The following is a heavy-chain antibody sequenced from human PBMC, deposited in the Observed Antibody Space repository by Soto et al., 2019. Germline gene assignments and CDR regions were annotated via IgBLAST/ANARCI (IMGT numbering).Heavy chain of an antibody. Sequence: QVQLVQSGAEVKKPGASVKVSCKASGYTFTSYAIHWVRQSPGQRLEWMGWINAGNGNTKYSQKFHHRVTITRNTSASTAYMELSSLRSEDTAVYYCARDLGGWPDYWGQGTLVTVSS. CDR2: INAGNGNT. CDR1: GYTFTSYA. V-gene: IGHV1-3*01. J-gene: IGHJ4*02. D-gene: IGHD6-19*01. CDR3: ARDLGGWPDY.